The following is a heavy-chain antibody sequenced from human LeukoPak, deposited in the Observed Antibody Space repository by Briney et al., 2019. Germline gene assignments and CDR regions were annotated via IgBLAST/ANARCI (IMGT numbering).Heavy chain of an antibody. Sequence: GGSLRLSCAASGFTFSSYWMNWARQAPGKGLEWVASINHNGNVNYYVDSVKGRFTISRDNAKNSLYLQMNSLRAGDTAMYYCARDGNWGQGTLVTVSS. V-gene: IGHV3-7*01. CDR1: GFTFSSYW. CDR2: INHNGNVN. J-gene: IGHJ4*02. CDR3: ARDGN.